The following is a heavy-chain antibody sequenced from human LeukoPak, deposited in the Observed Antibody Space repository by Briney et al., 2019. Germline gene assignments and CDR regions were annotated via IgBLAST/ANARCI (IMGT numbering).Heavy chain of an antibody. CDR3: ARESSYYDSSGYYYKYYYCYMDV. V-gene: IGHV3-20*04. D-gene: IGHD3-22*01. CDR1: GFTFDDYG. Sequence: GGSLKLSCAASGFTFDDYGMSWVRQAPGKGLEWVSGINWNGGSTGYADSVKGRFTISRDNAKNSLYLQMISLRAEDTALYYCARESSYYDSSGYYYKYYYCYMDVWGKGTTVTVSS. CDR2: INWNGGST. J-gene: IGHJ6*03.